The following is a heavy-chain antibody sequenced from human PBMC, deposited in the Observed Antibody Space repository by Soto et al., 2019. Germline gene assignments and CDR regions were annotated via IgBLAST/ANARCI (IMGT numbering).Heavy chain of an antibody. D-gene: IGHD6-13*01. CDR2: IWYDGSNK. V-gene: IGHV3-33*01. Sequence: GGSLRLSCAASGFTFSSYGMHWVRQAPGKGLEWVAVIWYDGSNKYYADSVKGRFTISRDNSKNTLYLQMNSLRAEDTAVYYCARDRIAAAALPQWLVSGGLGWFDPWGQGTLVTVSS. J-gene: IGHJ5*02. CDR3: ARDRIAAAALPQWLVSGGLGWFDP. CDR1: GFTFSSYG.